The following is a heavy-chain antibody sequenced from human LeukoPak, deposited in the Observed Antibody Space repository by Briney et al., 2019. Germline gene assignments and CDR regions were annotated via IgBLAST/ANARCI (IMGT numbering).Heavy chain of an antibody. J-gene: IGHJ6*02. D-gene: IGHD7-27*01. CDR2: IYYSGST. Sequence: PSETLSLTCTVSGGSISTSTYYWGWIRQPRGKGLEWIGSIYYSGSTYYNPSLKSRVTISVDTSKNQFSLRLSSVTAADTAMYYCAGQQSHWASGPGMDAWGQGATVTVSS. V-gene: IGHV4-39*01. CDR1: GGSISTSTYY. CDR3: AGQQSHWASGPGMDA.